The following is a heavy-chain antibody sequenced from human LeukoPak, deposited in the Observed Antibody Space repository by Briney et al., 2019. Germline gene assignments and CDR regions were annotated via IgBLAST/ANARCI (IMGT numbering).Heavy chain of an antibody. D-gene: IGHD3-10*01. CDR1: GFTFSSYG. J-gene: IGHJ4*02. V-gene: IGHV3-30*02. CDR2: IRYDGSNK. Sequence: PGGSLRLSCAASGFTFSSYGMHWVHQAPGKGLEWVAFIRYDGSNKYYADSVKGRFTISRDNSKNTLYLQMNSLRAEDTAVYYCASSVWFGELFIDYWGQGTLVTVSS. CDR3: ASSVWFGELFIDY.